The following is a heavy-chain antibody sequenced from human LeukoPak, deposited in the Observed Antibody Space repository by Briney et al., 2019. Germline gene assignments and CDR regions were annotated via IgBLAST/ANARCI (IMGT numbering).Heavy chain of an antibody. CDR3: SGRSGFSSLY. CDR1: GFSFDTHW. Sequence: GGSLRPSCEASGFSFDTHWMNWVRQFPGGGLEWVANIKPDGSAEYYLDFVKGRFSISRDNVKNLVYLQLNSLRTEDTAVYYCSGRSGFSSLYWGQGTLVTVSS. V-gene: IGHV3-7*01. CDR2: IKPDGSAE. D-gene: IGHD2-2*01. J-gene: IGHJ4*02.